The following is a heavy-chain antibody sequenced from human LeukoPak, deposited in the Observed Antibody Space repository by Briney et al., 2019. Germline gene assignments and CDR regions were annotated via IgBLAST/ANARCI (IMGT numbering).Heavy chain of an antibody. CDR1: GFTFSSYA. D-gene: IGHD4-23*01. Sequence: GGSLRLSCAASGFTFSSYAMSWVRQAPGKGLEWVSAISGSGGSTYYADSVKGRFTISRDNSKNTLYLQMNSLRVEDTAVYYCGKDYRGNSVYYGMDVWGQGTTVTVSS. CDR3: GKDYRGNSVYYGMDV. J-gene: IGHJ6*02. V-gene: IGHV3-23*01. CDR2: ISGSGGST.